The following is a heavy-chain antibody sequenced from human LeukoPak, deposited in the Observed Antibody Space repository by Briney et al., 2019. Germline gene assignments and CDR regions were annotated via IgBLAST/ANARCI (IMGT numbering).Heavy chain of an antibody. Sequence: GGSLRLSCAASGFTVSSNYMSWVRQAPGKGLEWVSVIYRGGSTYHAESVKGRFSISRDNSKNTLYLQINSLRDEDTAVYYCARIVAGGAFDIWGQGTMVTVSS. CDR3: ARIVAGGAFDI. CDR1: GFTVSSNY. V-gene: IGHV3-66*01. D-gene: IGHD1-26*01. CDR2: IYRGGST. J-gene: IGHJ3*02.